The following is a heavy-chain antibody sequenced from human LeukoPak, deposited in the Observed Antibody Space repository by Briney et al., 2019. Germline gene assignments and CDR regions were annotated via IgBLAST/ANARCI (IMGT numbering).Heavy chain of an antibody. CDR1: GFTFDDYW. D-gene: IGHD2-2*01. CDR2: INTDGSTT. CDR3: ARERRGCSTSCSFDY. Sequence: GGSLRLSCVASGFTFDDYWVFWVRQVPGKGLVWVSRINTDGSTTSYADSVKGRFTISRDNAKNSLYLQMNSLRAEDTAVYYCARERRGCSTSCSFDYWGQGTLVTVSS. J-gene: IGHJ4*02. V-gene: IGHV3-74*01.